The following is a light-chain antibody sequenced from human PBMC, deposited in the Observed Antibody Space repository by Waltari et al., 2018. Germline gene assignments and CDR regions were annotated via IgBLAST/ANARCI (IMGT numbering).Light chain of an antibody. Sequence: DIQMTQSPSSLSASVGDSITITCRASHDIFNYLVWYQQRPGKVPKLLISAASTLQSGVPSRFSGSGSGTDFTLTISSLQPEDVATYYCQKYNSAPYTFGQGTKLEIK. CDR1: HDIFNY. J-gene: IGKJ2*01. V-gene: IGKV1-27*01. CDR2: AAS. CDR3: QKYNSAPYT.